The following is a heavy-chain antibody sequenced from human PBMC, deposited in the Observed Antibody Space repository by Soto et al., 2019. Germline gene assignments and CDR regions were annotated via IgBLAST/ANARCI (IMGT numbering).Heavy chain of an antibody. D-gene: IGHD3-22*01. CDR1: GGSISSGGYS. CDR2: IYHSGST. CDR3: AIYDYNWFDP. J-gene: IGHJ5*02. Sequence: QLQLQESGSGLVKPSQTLSLTCAVSGGSISSGGYSWSWIRQPPGKGLEWIGYIYHSGSTYYNPSLKSRVTISVDRSKNQFSLKLSSVTAADTAVYYCAIYDYNWFDPWGQGTLVTVSS. V-gene: IGHV4-30-2*01.